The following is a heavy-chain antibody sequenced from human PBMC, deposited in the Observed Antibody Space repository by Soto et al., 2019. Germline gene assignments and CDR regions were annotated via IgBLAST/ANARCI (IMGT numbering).Heavy chain of an antibody. J-gene: IGHJ5*02. V-gene: IGHV1-2*02. D-gene: IGHD3-22*01. Sequence: QVQLVQSGAEVKKPGASVKVSCKASGYTFTAYYMHWLRQAPGQGLEWMGWINPNSGGTKYAQKSQGRVTMTNDTSISTAYRELSRLGSDDTAVYYCARGDFDSSANYYAGWFDPWGQGTLVTVSS. CDR2: INPNSGGT. CDR1: GYTFTAYY. CDR3: ARGDFDSSANYYAGWFDP.